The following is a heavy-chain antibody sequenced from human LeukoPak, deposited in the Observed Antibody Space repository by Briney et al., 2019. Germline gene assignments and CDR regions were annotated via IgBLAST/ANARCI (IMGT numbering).Heavy chain of an antibody. J-gene: IGHJ3*02. CDR2: ISGSGGNT. V-gene: IGHV3-23*01. CDR3: AKWDYYDSSGYHDAFDI. D-gene: IGHD3-22*01. CDR1: GFTSNGFE. Sequence: GGSLRLSCAASGFTSNGFEMNWVRQAAGKGLEWVSAISGSGGNTYYAYCVKGRFTIPSDNSKNTRYLQMNILRAEDTAVYYCAKWDYYDSSGYHDAFDIWGQGTMVTVSS.